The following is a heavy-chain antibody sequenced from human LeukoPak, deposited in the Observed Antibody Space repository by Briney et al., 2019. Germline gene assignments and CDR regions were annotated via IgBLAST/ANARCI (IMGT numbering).Heavy chain of an antibody. J-gene: IGHJ4*02. V-gene: IGHV3-53*01. CDR3: ARGLFLEWLLYSLRVGGSSYFDY. CDR1: GFTVSSNS. Sequence: GGSLRLSCTVSGFTVSSNSMSWVRQAPGKGLEWVSFIYSDNTHYSDSVKGRFTISRDNSKNTLYLQMNSLRAEDTAVYYCARGLFLEWLLYSLRVGGSSYFDYWGQGTLVTVSS. D-gene: IGHD3-3*01. CDR2: IYSDNT.